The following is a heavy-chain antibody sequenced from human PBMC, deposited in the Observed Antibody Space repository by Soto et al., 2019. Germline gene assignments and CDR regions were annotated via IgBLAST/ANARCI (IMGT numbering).Heavy chain of an antibody. V-gene: IGHV4-39*01. CDR3: ATLWGQD. CDR1: GGSISSSSYY. CDR2: IYHSRST. Sequence: QLQLQESGPGLVKPSETLSLTCTVSGGSISSSSYYWGWIRQPPGKGLEWIGRIYHSRSTYYNPSLKSRVTISVDTSKNQFSLKLSSVTVADTAVYYCATLWGQDWGQGTLVTVSS. D-gene: IGHD3-10*01. J-gene: IGHJ4*02.